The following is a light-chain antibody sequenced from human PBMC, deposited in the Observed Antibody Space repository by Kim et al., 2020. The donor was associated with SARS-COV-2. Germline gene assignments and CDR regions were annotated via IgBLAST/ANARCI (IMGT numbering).Light chain of an antibody. CDR1: RSVLSTFNNKNQ. CDR3: QQYYSLPLT. V-gene: IGKV4-1*01. CDR2: WAS. J-gene: IGKJ4*01. Sequence: DIVMTQSPDSLSVSLGERATLNCRSARSVLSTFNNKNQVAWYQQRPGQSPKLLIYWASTRESGVPDRFSGSGSGTEFTLTINNLQAEDVAIYYCQQYYSLPLTFGGGTKADIK.